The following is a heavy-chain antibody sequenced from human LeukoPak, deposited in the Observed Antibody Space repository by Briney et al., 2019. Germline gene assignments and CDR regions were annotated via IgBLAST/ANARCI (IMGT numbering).Heavy chain of an antibody. D-gene: IGHD4-17*01. CDR3: ARGPGTTYREWYFDL. CDR1: GFPFSRCW. CDR2: LRPDGSTT. J-gene: IGHJ2*01. Sequence: PGGAPRLSRVPSGFPFSRCWMSWVGQAPRRGVEWVSRLRPDGSTTTHAVSVDGLFSIPRDNAKDTVYLQMNTVRADDSSVYLCARGPGTTYREWYFDLWGPGTLVTVSS. V-gene: IGHV3-74*03.